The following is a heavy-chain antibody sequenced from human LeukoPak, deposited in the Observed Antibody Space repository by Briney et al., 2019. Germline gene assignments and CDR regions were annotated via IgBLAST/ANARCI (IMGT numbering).Heavy chain of an antibody. CDR2: IYHSGST. CDR3: AAPRRSRPRFWSGYYPTFDY. CDR1: GYSISSGYY. Sequence: KPSETLSLTCTVSGYSISSGYYWGWIRQPPGKGLEWIGSIYHSGSTYYNPSLKSRVTISVDTSKNQFSLKLSSVTAADTAVYYCAAPRRSRPRFWSGYYPTFDYWGQGTLVTVSS. J-gene: IGHJ4*02. V-gene: IGHV4-38-2*02. D-gene: IGHD3-3*01.